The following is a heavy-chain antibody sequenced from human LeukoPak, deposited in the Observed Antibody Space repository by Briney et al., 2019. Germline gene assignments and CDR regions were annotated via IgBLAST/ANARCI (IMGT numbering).Heavy chain of an antibody. CDR1: GFIFGDYY. V-gene: IGHV3-11*04. Sequence: KPGGSLRLFCSASGFIFGDYYMSWIRQAPGKGLEWISYIGKNGNLRDYADSVKGRFTVSRDNSKNTLYLQMNSLRAEDTAVYYCARDRYSSSLHGIDYWGQGTLVTVSS. CDR2: IGKNGNLR. J-gene: IGHJ4*02. CDR3: ARDRYSSSLHGIDY. D-gene: IGHD6-13*01.